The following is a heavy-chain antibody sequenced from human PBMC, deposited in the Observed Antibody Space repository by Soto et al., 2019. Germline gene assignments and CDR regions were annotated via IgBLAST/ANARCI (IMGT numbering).Heavy chain of an antibody. V-gene: IGHV4-31*03. Sequence: SETLSLTCTVSGGSISSGGYYWSWIRQHPGKGLEWIGYIYYSGSTYYNPYLKSRVTISVDTSKNQFSLKLSSVTAADTAVYYCAREGYYYYGMDVWGQGTTVTVSS. CDR2: IYYSGST. J-gene: IGHJ6*02. CDR1: GGSISSGGYY. CDR3: AREGYYYYGMDV.